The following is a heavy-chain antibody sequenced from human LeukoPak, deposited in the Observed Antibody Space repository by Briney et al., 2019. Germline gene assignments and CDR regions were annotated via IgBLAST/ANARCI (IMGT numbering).Heavy chain of an antibody. V-gene: IGHV3-7*01. CDR1: GFTFSSYW. J-gene: IGHJ6*02. CDR3: ARRDGYSSSWFPAYYYYYCMDV. CDR2: IKQDGSEK. D-gene: IGHD6-13*01. Sequence: GGSLRLSCAASGFTFSSYWMSWVRQAPGKGLEWVANIKQDGSEKYYVDSVKGRFTISRDNAKNSLYLQMNSLRAEDTAVYYCARRDGYSSSWFPAYYYYYCMDVWGQGTTVTVSS.